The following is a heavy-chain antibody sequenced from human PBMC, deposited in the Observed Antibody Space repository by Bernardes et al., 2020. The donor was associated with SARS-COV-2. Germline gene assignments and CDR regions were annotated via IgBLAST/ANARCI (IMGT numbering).Heavy chain of an antibody. V-gene: IGHV1-58*01. CDR3: AAGPNWLDH. J-gene: IGHJ5*02. D-gene: IGHD2-8*01. CDR2: IDVDDGGT. CDR1: LITFSCSP. Sequence: SVTVSCQASLITFSCSPVQWLRPARAQRLDWVGLIDVDDGGTHYEQKFQERVTITWDMSTRTGYLHLSSLKSEDAAVYYCAAGPNWLDHWSQGNLVTVS.